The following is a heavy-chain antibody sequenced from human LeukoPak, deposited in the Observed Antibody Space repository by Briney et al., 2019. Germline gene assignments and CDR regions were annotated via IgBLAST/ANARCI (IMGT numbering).Heavy chain of an antibody. Sequence: SVKVSCKASGYTFTSYGISWVRQAPGQGLEWMGGVIPIFGTANYAQKFQGRVTITADKSTTTAYMELSSLRSEDTAVYYCATWPPSSSWYLYYWGQGTLVTVSS. CDR2: VIPIFGTA. CDR1: GYTFTSYG. D-gene: IGHD6-13*01. V-gene: IGHV1-69*06. J-gene: IGHJ4*02. CDR3: ATWPPSSSWYLYY.